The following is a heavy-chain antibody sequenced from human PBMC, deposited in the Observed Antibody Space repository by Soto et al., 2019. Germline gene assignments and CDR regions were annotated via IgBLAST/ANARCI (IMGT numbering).Heavy chain of an antibody. Sequence: GGSLRLSCAASGFTFSSYGMHWVRQAPGKGLEWVAVISYDGSNKYYADSVKGRFTISRDNSKNTLYLQMNSLRAEDTAVYYCAKDQLGVVAATPHYWGQGTLVTVSS. CDR2: ISYDGSNK. CDR1: GFTFSSYG. V-gene: IGHV3-30*18. D-gene: IGHD2-15*01. CDR3: AKDQLGVVAATPHY. J-gene: IGHJ4*02.